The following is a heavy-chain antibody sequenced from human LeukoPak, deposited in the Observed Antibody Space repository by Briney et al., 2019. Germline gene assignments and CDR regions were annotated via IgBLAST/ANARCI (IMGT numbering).Heavy chain of an antibody. CDR1: GFTVSSNY. Sequence: GGSLRLSCAASGFTVSSNYMSWVRQAPGKGLEWVSVIYSGGSTYYADSVKGRFTISRDNSKNTLYLQMHSLRAEDTAMYYCAREGSAPVEGAFDIWGQGTMVTVSS. CDR2: IYSGGST. V-gene: IGHV3-53*01. CDR3: AREGSAPVEGAFDI. J-gene: IGHJ3*02. D-gene: IGHD1-26*01.